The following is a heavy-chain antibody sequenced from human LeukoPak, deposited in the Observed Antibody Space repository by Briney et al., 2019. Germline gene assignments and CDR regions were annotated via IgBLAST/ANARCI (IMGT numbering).Heavy chain of an antibody. CDR3: ARRVAAAGTSWYFDL. Sequence: GESLKISCKGSGYSFTSYWIGWVRQMPGKGLEWMGTIYPGDSDTRYSPSFQGQVTISADKSISTAYLQWSSLKASDTAMYYCARRVAAAGTSWYFDLWGRGTLVTVSS. CDR1: GYSFTSYW. V-gene: IGHV5-51*01. J-gene: IGHJ2*01. CDR2: IYPGDSDT. D-gene: IGHD6-13*01.